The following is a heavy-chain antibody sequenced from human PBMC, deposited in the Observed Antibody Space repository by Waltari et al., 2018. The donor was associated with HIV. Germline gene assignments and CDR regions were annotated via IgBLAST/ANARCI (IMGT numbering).Heavy chain of an antibody. J-gene: IGHJ6*02. CDR2: IYPGDSET. Sequence: EVQLVQSGAEVKKPGESLKLSCKGSGYRFNNYWIGWVRQMPGKGLELMGIIYPGDSETRYSPSFQGQVTISVDKSISTAYLQWSSLKASDTAMYFCATSYYFNMDVWGQGTTVTVSS. CDR3: ATSYYFNMDV. CDR1: GYRFNNYW. V-gene: IGHV5-51*01.